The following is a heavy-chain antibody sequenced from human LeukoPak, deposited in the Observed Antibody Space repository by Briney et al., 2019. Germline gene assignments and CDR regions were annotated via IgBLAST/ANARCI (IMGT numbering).Heavy chain of an antibody. CDR2: IYTSGST. CDR1: GGSISSGSYY. V-gene: IGHV4-61*02. CDR3: ARLLPPVRFLEWLPHWAFDI. Sequence: PSQTLSLTCTVSGGSISSGSYYWSWIRQPAGTGLEWIGRIYTSGSTNYNPSLKSRVTTSVDTSKNQFSLKLSSVTAADTAVYYCARLLPPVRFLEWLPHWAFDIWGQGTMVTVSS. J-gene: IGHJ3*02. D-gene: IGHD3-3*01.